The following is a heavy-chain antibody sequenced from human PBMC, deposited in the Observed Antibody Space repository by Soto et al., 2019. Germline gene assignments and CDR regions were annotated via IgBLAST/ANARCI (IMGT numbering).Heavy chain of an antibody. Sequence: PGGSLRVSCAASGFTFSSYAMSWVRQAPGKGLEWVSAISGSGGSTYYADSVKGRFTISRDNSKNTLYLQMNSLRAEDTAVYYCAKRGPPTYYYDSSGYYDNWFDPWGQGTLVTVSS. CDR1: GFTFSSYA. CDR2: ISGSGGST. J-gene: IGHJ5*02. CDR3: AKRGPPTYYYDSSGYYDNWFDP. D-gene: IGHD3-22*01. V-gene: IGHV3-23*01.